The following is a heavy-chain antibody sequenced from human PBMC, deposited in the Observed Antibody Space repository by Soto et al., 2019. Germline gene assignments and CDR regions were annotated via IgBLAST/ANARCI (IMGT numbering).Heavy chain of an antibody. CDR1: GLSFDNYA. D-gene: IGHD4-17*01. J-gene: IGHJ3*01. CDR3: GKDPNGDYFGTFDF. CDR2: ITGNGAVT. V-gene: IGHV3-23*01. Sequence: EVQFLESGGGVVRPGGSLRLSCVASGLSFDNYAMTWVRQSPGKGLEWLACITGNGAVTSYTDSVRGRFTISRDNSKNTLYLQMDSLRADDTAVYYCGKDPNGDYFGTFDFWGQGTTVTASS.